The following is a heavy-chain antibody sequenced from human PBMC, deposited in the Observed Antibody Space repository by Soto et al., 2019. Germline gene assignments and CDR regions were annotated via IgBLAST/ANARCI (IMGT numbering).Heavy chain of an antibody. V-gene: IGHV3-30*18. Sequence: GGSLRLSCAASGFTFRNFGMHWVRQAPGKGLEWVAVISYDGTNKYYADSVKGRFTISRDNSKNTLYLQINSLRAEDTAVYYCAKAVPPFVVVTASDYWGQGTLVTVSS. D-gene: IGHD2-21*02. CDR1: GFTFRNFG. CDR2: ISYDGTNK. J-gene: IGHJ4*02. CDR3: AKAVPPFVVVTASDY.